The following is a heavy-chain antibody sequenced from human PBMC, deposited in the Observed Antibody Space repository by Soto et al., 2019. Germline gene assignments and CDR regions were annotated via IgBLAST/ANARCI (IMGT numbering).Heavy chain of an antibody. J-gene: IGHJ4*02. CDR2: INGDGSTT. V-gene: IGHV3-74*01. Sequence: EEQLVESGGGLVEPGGSLRLSCAASGFTFTNYWMHWVRQAPGKGLVWVSRINGDGSTTDYADSVKGRFTISRDNARNTVFLQMNSLGAEDTAVYYCVRLLDRDYWGQGTLVTVSS. CDR1: GFTFTNYW. D-gene: IGHD3-10*01. CDR3: VRLLDRDY.